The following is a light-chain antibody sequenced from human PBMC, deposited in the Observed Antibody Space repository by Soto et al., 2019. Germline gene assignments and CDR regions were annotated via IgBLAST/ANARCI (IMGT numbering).Light chain of an antibody. CDR1: QSVGSF. Sequence: EKVMTQSPATLSLSPGGKAPLSCRGRQSVGSFLAWYQQKPGQAPRLLIYGASTRATGIPARFSGSGSGTEFTLTISSLQSEDFAVYYCQQYTNWPSWTFGQGTKVE. CDR3: QQYTNWPSWT. CDR2: GAS. J-gene: IGKJ1*01. V-gene: IGKV3-15*01.